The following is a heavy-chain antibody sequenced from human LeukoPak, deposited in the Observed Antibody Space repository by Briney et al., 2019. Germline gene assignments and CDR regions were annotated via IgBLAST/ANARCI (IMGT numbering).Heavy chain of an antibody. Sequence: GGSLRLSCAASGFTFSSYGMHWVRQAPGKGLEWVAFIRYDGSNKYYADSVKGRFTISRDNSKNTLYLQMNSLRAEDTAVYYCARETAYCGGDCFDVSKKTKYYYYYYMDVWGKGTTVTISS. CDR3: ARETAYCGGDCFDVSKKTKYYYYYYMDV. CDR2: IRYDGSNK. D-gene: IGHD2-21*02. CDR1: GFTFSSYG. J-gene: IGHJ6*03. V-gene: IGHV3-30*02.